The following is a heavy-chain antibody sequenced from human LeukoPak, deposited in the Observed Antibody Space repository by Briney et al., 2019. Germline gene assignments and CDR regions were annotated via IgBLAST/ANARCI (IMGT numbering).Heavy chain of an antibody. CDR3: ASSLRGPSGYYYYMDV. CDR2: IIPIFGTA. V-gene: IGHV1-69*13. J-gene: IGHJ6*03. CDR1: GGTFSSYA. Sequence: GASVKVSCKASGGTFSSYAISWVRQAPGQGLEWMGGIIPIFGTANYAQKFQGRVTITADESTSTAYMELSSLRSEDTAVYYCASSLRGPSGYYYYMDVWGKGTTVTISS. D-gene: IGHD3-10*01.